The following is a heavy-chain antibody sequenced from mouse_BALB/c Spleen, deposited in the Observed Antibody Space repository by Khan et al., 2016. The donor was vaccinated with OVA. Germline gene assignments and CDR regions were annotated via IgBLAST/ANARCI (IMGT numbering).Heavy chain of an antibody. Sequence: VQLQESGAELAKPGASVKMSCKASGYTFTSYCMHWIKQRPGQGLEWIGYINPTSGYTDYNQKFKDKATLTADKSSSTAYMQLNSLTSDDSAVYYCARDRIEYWGQGTTLTVSS. CDR2: INPTSGYT. CDR1: GYTFTSYC. J-gene: IGHJ2*01. CDR3: ARDRIEY. V-gene: IGHV1-7*01.